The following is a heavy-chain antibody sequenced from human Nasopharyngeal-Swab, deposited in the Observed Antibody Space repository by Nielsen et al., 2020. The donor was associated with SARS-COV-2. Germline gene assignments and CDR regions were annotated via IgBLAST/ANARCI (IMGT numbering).Heavy chain of an antibody. D-gene: IGHD1-26*01. V-gene: IGHV3-30*18. J-gene: IGHJ3*02. CDR1: GFTFSSYG. Sequence: GESLKISCAASGFTFSSYGMHWVRQAPGKGLEWVAVISYDGSNKYYADSVKGRFTISRDNSKNTLYLQMNSLRAEDTAVYYCAKDSGNYYEGAFDIWGQGTMVTVSS. CDR2: ISYDGSNK. CDR3: AKDSGNYYEGAFDI.